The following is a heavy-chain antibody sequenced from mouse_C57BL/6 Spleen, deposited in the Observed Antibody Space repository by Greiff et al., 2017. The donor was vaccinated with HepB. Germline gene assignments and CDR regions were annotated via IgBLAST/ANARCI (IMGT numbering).Heavy chain of an antibody. D-gene: IGHD1-1*01. Sequence: VQLQQSGPELVKPGASVKISCKASGYAFSSSWMNWVKQRPGKGLEWIGRIYPGDGDTNYNGKFKGKATLTADKSSSTAYMQLSSLTSEDSAVYFCAKGHYYGSSYGGYFDYWGQGTTLTVSS. J-gene: IGHJ2*01. CDR1: GYAFSSSW. CDR2: IYPGDGDT. CDR3: AKGHYYGSSYGGYFDY. V-gene: IGHV1-82*01.